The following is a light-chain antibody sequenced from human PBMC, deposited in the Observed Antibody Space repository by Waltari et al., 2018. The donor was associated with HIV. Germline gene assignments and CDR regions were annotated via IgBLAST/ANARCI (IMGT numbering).Light chain of an antibody. CDR3: QSYDSSLSGWV. CDR1: GSNIGAGFD. V-gene: IGLV1-40*01. J-gene: IGLJ3*02. Sequence: QSVLTQPPSVSGAPGQRVTISCTGSGSNIGAGFDVHWYQQLPGTAPKLLIFVTRKRPSGVPDRFSGSRSGTSASLAITGLHTEDEADYYCQSYDSSLSGWVFGGGTKLTVL. CDR2: VTR.